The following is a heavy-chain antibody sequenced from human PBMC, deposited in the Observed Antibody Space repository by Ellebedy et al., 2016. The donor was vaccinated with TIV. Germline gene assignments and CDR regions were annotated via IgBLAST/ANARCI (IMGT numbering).Heavy chain of an antibody. CDR2: ISFDGSTP. CDR1: GFTFISYG. J-gene: IGHJ4*02. D-gene: IGHD1-26*01. CDR3: AKAKGYSGSYPHDL. V-gene: IGHV3-30*18. Sequence: PGGSLRLSCAASGFTFISYGMHWVRQAPGKGPELVAVISFDGSTPYYADFVQGRFNFSRDNPKSTLYLEMNNLRIEDTAMYYCAKAKGYSGSYPHDLWGRGTLVTVSS.